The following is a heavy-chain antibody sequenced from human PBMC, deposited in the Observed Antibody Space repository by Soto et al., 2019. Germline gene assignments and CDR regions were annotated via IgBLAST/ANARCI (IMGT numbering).Heavy chain of an antibody. J-gene: IGHJ4*02. CDR1: GFTFSSYW. CDR2: INSDGSST. D-gene: IGHD6-6*01. Sequence: HPGGSLRLSCSASGFTFSSYWMHWVRQAPGKGLVWVSRINSDGSSTSYADSVKGRFTISRDNAKNTLYLQMNSLRAEDTAVYYCATYVRPNSSSNSFWYFDYWGQGTLVTVSS. CDR3: ATYVRPNSSSNSFWYFDY. V-gene: IGHV3-74*01.